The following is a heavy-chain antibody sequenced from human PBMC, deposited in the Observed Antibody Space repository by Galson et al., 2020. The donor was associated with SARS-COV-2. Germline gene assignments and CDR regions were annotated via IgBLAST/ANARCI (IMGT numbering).Heavy chain of an antibody. CDR2: IYSEGSST. CDR1: GFTFSSYW. D-gene: IGHD3-16*01. Sequence: GESLKISCAASGFTFSSYWMHWVRQAPGKGLVWVSRIYSEGSSTSYADSVKGRFTISGDNAKNTLYLQMSSLRAEDTAVYYCARGDMRNDYFDYWGQGTLVTVSS. V-gene: IGHV3-74*01. CDR3: ARGDMRNDYFDY. J-gene: IGHJ4*02.